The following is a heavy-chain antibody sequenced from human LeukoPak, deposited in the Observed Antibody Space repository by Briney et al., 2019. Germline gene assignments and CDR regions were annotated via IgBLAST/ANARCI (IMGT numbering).Heavy chain of an antibody. Sequence: GGSLRLSCAASGFTFNSYNTNWVRQAPGKGLEWVSSMSSDSYIYYADSVKGRFTISRDNAKNSLYLQMNSLRAEDTAVYYCARNYYYYYMDVWGKGTTVTVSS. CDR3: ARNYYYYYMDV. V-gene: IGHV3-21*01. CDR1: GFTFNSYN. CDR2: MSSDSYI. J-gene: IGHJ6*03.